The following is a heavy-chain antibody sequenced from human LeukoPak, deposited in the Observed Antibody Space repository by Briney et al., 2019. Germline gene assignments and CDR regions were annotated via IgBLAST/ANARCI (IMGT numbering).Heavy chain of an antibody. Sequence: ASVKVSCKASGYTFTSYAMKWVRQAPGQGLEWMGWINTNTGNPTYAQGFTGRFVFSLDTSVSTAYLQISSLKAEDTAVYYCARDESPYYYDSSGSPGYWGQGTLVTVSS. V-gene: IGHV7-4-1*02. CDR2: INTNTGNP. CDR3: ARDESPYYYDSSGSPGY. D-gene: IGHD3-22*01. J-gene: IGHJ4*02. CDR1: GYTFTSYA.